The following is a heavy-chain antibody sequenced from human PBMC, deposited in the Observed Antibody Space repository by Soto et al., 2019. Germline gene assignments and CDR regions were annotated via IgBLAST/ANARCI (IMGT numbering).Heavy chain of an antibody. CDR1: GYTFTSYY. D-gene: IGHD4-17*01. CDR3: AVNDYGAEDGY. V-gene: IGHV1-46*01. CDR2: INPSGGST. J-gene: IGHJ4*02. Sequence: QVQLVQSGAEVKKPGASVKVSCKASGYTFTSYYMHWVRQAPGQGLEWMGIINPSGGSTSYAQKCQGRVTMTRDTSTSTVDMELSSLRSEDTAVYYCAVNDYGAEDGYWGQGTLVTVSS.